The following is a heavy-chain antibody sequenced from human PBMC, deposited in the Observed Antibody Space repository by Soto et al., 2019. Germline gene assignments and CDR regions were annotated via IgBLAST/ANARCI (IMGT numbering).Heavy chain of an antibody. CDR2: IKIKTDGGTT. CDR1: GFTFSNAW. CDR3: TTGGYSYGSDYYYYYMDV. V-gene: IGHV3-15*01. Sequence: LSCAASGFTFSNAWMSWVRQAPGKGLEWVGRIKIKTDGGTTDYPAPVKGRFTISRDDSKNTLYLQMNSLKTEDTAVYYCTTGGYSYGSDYYYYYMDVWGQGTTVTVSS. D-gene: IGHD5-18*01. J-gene: IGHJ6*02.